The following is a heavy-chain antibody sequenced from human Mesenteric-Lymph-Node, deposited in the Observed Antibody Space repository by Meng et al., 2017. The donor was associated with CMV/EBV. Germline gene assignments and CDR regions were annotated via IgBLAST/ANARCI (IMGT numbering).Heavy chain of an antibody. CDR2: IRYDGSDK. Sequence: GESLKISCAASGFSFSNYGMHWVRQAPGKGLEWVAFIRYDGSDKDYADSVQGRFTISRDNAKNSLYLQMNSLRAEDTAVYYCARVGYSSGWRSYYYYGMDVWGQGTTVTVSS. D-gene: IGHD6-19*01. V-gene: IGHV3-30*02. CDR3: ARVGYSSGWRSYYYYGMDV. J-gene: IGHJ6*02. CDR1: GFSFSNYG.